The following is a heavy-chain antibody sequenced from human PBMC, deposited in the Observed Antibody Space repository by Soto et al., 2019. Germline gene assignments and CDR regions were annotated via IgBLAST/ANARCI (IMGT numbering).Heavy chain of an antibody. CDR2: VSANGQGI. CDR3: AKDRHNPRDYFPY. D-gene: IGHD6-6*01. V-gene: IGHV3-23*01. J-gene: IGHJ4*02. CDR1: GFTFSSSA. Sequence: GGSLRLSXAASGFTFSSSAISWVRQAPGKGLEWVSAVSANGQGIYYADPVRGRFNISRDNSKNTVLLHMARPSAEATAAFYGAKDRHNPRDYFPYWGQGTLVTVSS.